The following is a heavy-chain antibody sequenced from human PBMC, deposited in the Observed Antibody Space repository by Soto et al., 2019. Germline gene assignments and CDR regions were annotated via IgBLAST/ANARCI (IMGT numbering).Heavy chain of an antibody. Sequence: QVQLVESGGNVVQPGRSLRLSCAASGFSFSSHGMHWVRQAPGKGLEWVAHLWAGGNIRYYAYSVKGRFTISSDHSKNTLYLQMDSLGAEDTAVYYCARDAQHLANYGMDVWGQGTTVTGSS. CDR3: ARDAQHLANYGMDV. CDR1: GFSFSSHG. CDR2: LWAGGNIR. V-gene: IGHV3-33*01. J-gene: IGHJ6*02. D-gene: IGHD3-3*02.